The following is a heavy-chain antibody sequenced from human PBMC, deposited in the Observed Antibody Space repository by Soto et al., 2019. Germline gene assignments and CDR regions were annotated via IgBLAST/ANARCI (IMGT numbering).Heavy chain of an antibody. V-gene: IGHV4-39*01. CDR1: GGSISSSSYY. CDR3: ARQHWRDYGDYFSRFESLVPEYYFDY. Sequence: QLQLQESGPGLVKPSETLSLTCTVSGGSISSSSYYWGWIRQPPGKGLEWIGSIYYSGSTYYNPSLKSRVTISVDTSKHQFSLKLSSVTAADTAVYYCARQHWRDYGDYFSRFESLVPEYYFDYWGQGTLVTVSS. CDR2: IYYSGST. J-gene: IGHJ4*02. D-gene: IGHD4-17*01.